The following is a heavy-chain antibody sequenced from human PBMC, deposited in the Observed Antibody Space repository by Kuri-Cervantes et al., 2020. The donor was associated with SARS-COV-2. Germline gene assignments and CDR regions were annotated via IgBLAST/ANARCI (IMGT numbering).Heavy chain of an antibody. J-gene: IGHJ6*02. CDR1: GFTFSSYD. D-gene: IGHD3-10*01. V-gene: IGHV3-13*04. CDR2: IGTAGDT. CDR3: ASQPPSVRYYYYGMDV. Sequence: ETLSLTCAASGFTFSSYDMHWVRQATGKGLEWVSAIGTAGDTYYPGSVKGRFTISRENAKNSLYLQMNSLRAGDTAVYYCASQPPSVRYYYYGMDVWGQGTTVTVSS.